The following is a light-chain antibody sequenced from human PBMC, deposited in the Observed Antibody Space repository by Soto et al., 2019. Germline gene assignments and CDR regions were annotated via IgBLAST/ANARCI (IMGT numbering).Light chain of an antibody. CDR2: GAS. Sequence: EIVMTQSPATLSVSPGERATLSCRASQSVSSNLAWYQQKPRQAPRLLIYGASTRATGIPARFSGSGSGTEFTLTISSLQSEYFAVYYCQQYNNWLPLTFGGGTKVEIK. V-gene: IGKV3-15*01. CDR1: QSVSSN. J-gene: IGKJ4*01. CDR3: QQYNNWLPLT.